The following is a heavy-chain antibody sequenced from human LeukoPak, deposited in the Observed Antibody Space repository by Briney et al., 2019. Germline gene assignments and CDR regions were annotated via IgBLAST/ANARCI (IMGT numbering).Heavy chain of an antibody. J-gene: IGHJ4*02. V-gene: IGHV3-23*01. D-gene: IGHD6-19*01. CDR1: GFTFSSYG. CDR2: ISGSGGST. CDR3: AKDVVGQQWPENY. Sequence: GGSLRLSCAASGFTFSSYGMSWVRQAPGKGLEWVSAISGSGGSTYYADSVKGRFTISRDNSKNTLYLQMNSLRAEDTAVYYCAKDVVGQQWPENYWGQGTLVTVSS.